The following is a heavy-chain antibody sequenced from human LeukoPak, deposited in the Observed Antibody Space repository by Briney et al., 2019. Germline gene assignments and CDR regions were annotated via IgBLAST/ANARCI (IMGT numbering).Heavy chain of an antibody. V-gene: IGHV4-34*01. CDR1: GGSFSGYY. CDR3: ARGGNRGFDY. D-gene: IGHD1-14*01. J-gene: IGHJ4*02. Sequence: KTSETLSLTCAVYGGSFSGYYWSWIRQPPGKGLEWIGEINHSGSTNYNPSLKSRVTISVDTSKNQFSLKLSSVTAADTAVYYCARGGNRGFDYWGQGTLVTVSS. CDR2: INHSGST.